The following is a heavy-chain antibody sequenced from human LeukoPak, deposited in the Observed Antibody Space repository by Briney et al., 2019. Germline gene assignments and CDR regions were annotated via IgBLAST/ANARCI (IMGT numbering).Heavy chain of an antibody. CDR2: ISGSGGST. J-gene: IGHJ4*02. CDR3: AKDQAPYYYDSSLDYFDY. CDR1: GFTFSSYA. V-gene: IGHV3-23*01. Sequence: GGTLRLSCAASGFTFSSYAMSWVRQAPGKGLEWVSAISGSGGSTYYADSVKGRFTISRDNSKNTLYLQMNSLRAEDTAVYYCAKDQAPYYYDSSLDYFDYWGQGTLVTVSS. D-gene: IGHD3-22*01.